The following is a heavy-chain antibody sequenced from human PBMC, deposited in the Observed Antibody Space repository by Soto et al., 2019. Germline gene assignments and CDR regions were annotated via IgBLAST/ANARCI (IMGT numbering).Heavy chain of an antibody. Sequence: GGSLRLSCAASGFTFSSYAMSWVRQAPGKGLEWVSAISGSGGSTYYADPVKGRFTISRDNAKNTLYLQMNSLRAEDTAVYYCAKRAKLVVVAATYWYFDLWGRGTLVTVSS. CDR3: AKRAKLVVVAATYWYFDL. J-gene: IGHJ2*01. V-gene: IGHV3-23*01. CDR2: ISGSGGST. D-gene: IGHD2-15*01. CDR1: GFTFSSYA.